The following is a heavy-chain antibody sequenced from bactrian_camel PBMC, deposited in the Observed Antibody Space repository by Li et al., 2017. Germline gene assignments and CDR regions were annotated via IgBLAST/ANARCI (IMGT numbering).Heavy chain of an antibody. CDR1: GFTFSTSA. V-gene: IGHV3S31*01. J-gene: IGHJ7*01. D-gene: IGHD3*01. Sequence: VQLVESGGGLVQPGGSLRLSCVASGFTFSTSAMSWVRQAPGKGLEWVSRINKAGYTTHQTDSVKGRFTTSRDNAKNTLYLQINSLKTEDTALYYCATTLCSVIECYGMDYWGKGTQVTVS. CDR2: INKAGYTT.